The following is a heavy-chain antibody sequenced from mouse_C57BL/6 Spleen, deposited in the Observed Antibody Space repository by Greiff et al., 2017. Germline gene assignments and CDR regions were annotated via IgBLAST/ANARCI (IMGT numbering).Heavy chain of an antibody. J-gene: IGHJ4*01. CDR1: GYTFTSYW. CDR3: ARRGEAMDY. Sequence: QQSCKASGYTFTSYWMDWVKQRPGQGLEWIGNIYPSDSETHYNQKFKDKATLTVDKSSSTAYMQLSSLTSEDSAVYYCARRGEAMDYWGQGTSVTVSS. CDR2: IYPSDSET. V-gene: IGHV1-61*01.